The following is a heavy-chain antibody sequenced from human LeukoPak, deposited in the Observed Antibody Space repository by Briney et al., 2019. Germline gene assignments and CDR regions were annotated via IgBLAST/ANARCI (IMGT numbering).Heavy chain of an antibody. V-gene: IGHV4-34*01. CDR2: INHSGST. D-gene: IGHD3-3*01. J-gene: IGHJ4*02. Sequence: SETLSLTCAVYGGSFSGYYWSWIRQPPGKGLEWIGEINHSGSTNYNPSLKSRVTISVDTSKNQFSLKLSSVTAADTAVYYCASYHTDFWSGYYTFDYWGQGTLVTVSS. CDR3: ASYHTDFWSGYYTFDY. CDR1: GGSFSGYY.